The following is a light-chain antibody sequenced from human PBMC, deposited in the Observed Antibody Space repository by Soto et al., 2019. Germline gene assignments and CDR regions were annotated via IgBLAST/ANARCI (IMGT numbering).Light chain of an antibody. CDR2: GTS. Sequence: EIVLTQSPGTLSLSPGERATLSCRASQSVSSRYLAWYQHKPGLAPSLLIYGTSSRAIGIPDRFSGSGSGTDFTLTISRLQPEDFALYLCQHYGRGSPIAFGLGTRLEIK. J-gene: IGKJ5*01. CDR3: QHYGRGSPIA. CDR1: QSVSSRY. V-gene: IGKV3-20*01.